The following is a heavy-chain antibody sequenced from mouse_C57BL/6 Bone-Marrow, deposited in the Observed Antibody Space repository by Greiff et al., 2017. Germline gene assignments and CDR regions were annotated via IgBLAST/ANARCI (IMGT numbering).Heavy chain of an antibody. V-gene: IGHV1-26*01. CDR2: INPNNGGT. D-gene: IGHD1-1*01. CDR3: APIYYYGSRYFDV. CDR1: GYTFTDYY. Sequence: VQLQQSGPELVKPGASVKISCKASGYTFTDYYMNWVKQSHGTSLAWIGDINPNNGGTSYNQQFKGKATLTVDKSSSTAYMELRSLTSEDSAVYYCAPIYYYGSRYFDVWGTGTTVTVSS. J-gene: IGHJ1*03.